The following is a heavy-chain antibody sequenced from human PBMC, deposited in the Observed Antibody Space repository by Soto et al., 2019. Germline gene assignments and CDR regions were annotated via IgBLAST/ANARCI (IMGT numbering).Heavy chain of an antibody. J-gene: IGHJ5*02. D-gene: IGHD3-3*01. CDR2: ISSSSSTI. V-gene: IGHV3-48*01. Sequence: PGGSLRLSCAASGFTFSSYSMNWVRQAPGKGLEWVSYISSSSSTIYYADSVKGRFTISRDNAKNSLYLQMNSLRAEDTAVYYCASYYDFWGGYYKVDPWGQGTLVTVSS. CDR1: GFTFSSYS. CDR3: ASYYDFWGGYYKVDP.